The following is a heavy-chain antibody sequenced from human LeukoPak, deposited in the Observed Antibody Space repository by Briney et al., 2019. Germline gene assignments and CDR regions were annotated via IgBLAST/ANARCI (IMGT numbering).Heavy chain of an antibody. V-gene: IGHV1-69*04. CDR2: IIPIFGIA. CDR1: GGTFSSYA. CDR3: ARDPDYGMDV. Sequence: GASVKVSCKASGGTFSSYAISWVRQAPGRGLEWMGRIIPIFGIANYAQKFQGRVTITADKSTSTAYMELSSLRSEDTAVYYCARDPDYGMDVWGQGTTVTVSS. J-gene: IGHJ6*02.